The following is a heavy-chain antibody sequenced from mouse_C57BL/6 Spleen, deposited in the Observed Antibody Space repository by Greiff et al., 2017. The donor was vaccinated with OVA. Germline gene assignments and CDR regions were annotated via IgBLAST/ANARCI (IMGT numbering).Heavy chain of an antibody. J-gene: IGHJ1*03. D-gene: IGHD2-4*01. V-gene: IGHV3-6*01. CDR1: GYSITSGYY. CDR3: ASDYDYEEGYCDV. CDR2: ISYDGSN. Sequence: EVKLQESGPGLVKPSQSLSLTCSVTGYSITSGYYWNWIRQFPGNKLEWMGYISYDGSNNYNPSLKNRISITRDTSKNQFFLKLNSVTTEDTATYYCASDYDYEEGYCDVWGTGTTVTVSS.